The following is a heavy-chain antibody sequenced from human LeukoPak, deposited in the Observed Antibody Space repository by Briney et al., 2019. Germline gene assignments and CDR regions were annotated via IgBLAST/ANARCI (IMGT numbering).Heavy chain of an antibody. Sequence: ASVKVSCKTSGYTFTGYYMHWVRRAPGQGLEWMGWNNPRTGGTNYARKFEGRVTMTRDTSISTAYLEPSSLAYDDTAVYYCAKGDDYPPPSGYWGQGTLVTVSS. V-gene: IGHV1-2*02. J-gene: IGHJ4*02. CDR1: GYTFTGYY. D-gene: IGHD4-11*01. CDR2: NNPRTGGT. CDR3: AKGDDYPPPSGY.